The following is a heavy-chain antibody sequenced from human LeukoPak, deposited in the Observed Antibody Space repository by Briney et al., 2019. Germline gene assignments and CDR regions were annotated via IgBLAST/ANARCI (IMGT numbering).Heavy chain of an antibody. CDR3: ARGVGIVVVTAIQLGAFDI. CDR1: GYSISSGYY. Sequence: SETLSLTCTVSGYSISSGYYWGWIRQPPGKGLEWIGSIYHSGSTYYNPSLKSRVTISVDTSKNQFSLKLSSVTAADTAVYYCARGVGIVVVTAIQLGAFDIWGQGTMVTVSS. D-gene: IGHD2-21*02. J-gene: IGHJ3*02. CDR2: IYHSGST. V-gene: IGHV4-38-2*02.